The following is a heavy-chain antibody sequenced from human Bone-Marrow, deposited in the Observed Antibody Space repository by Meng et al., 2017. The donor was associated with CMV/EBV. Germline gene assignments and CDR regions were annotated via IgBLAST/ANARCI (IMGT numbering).Heavy chain of an antibody. V-gene: IGHV3-48*04. CDR1: GFTFSSYS. D-gene: IGHD3-3*01. CDR2: ISSSSSTI. CDR3: ARDKGTRITIFGVVSQSFLVYYFDY. Sequence: GESLKISCAASGFTFSSYSMNWVRQAPGKGLEWVSYISSSSSTIYYADSVKGRFNISRDNAKNSRYLQMNSLRAEDTAVYYCARDKGTRITIFGVVSQSFLVYYFDYWGQGTLVTVSS. J-gene: IGHJ4*02.